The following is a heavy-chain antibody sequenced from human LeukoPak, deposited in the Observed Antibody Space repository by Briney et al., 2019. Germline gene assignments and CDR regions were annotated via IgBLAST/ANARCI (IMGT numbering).Heavy chain of an antibody. Sequence: SETLSLTCAVYGGSFSGYYWSWIRQPPGKGLEWIGEINHSGSTNYNPSLKSRVTISVDMSKNQFSLKLSSVTAADTAVYYCARGLRGYYTGWFDPWGQGTLVTVSS. D-gene: IGHD3-3*01. CDR2: INHSGST. CDR3: ARGLRGYYTGWFDP. J-gene: IGHJ5*02. V-gene: IGHV4-34*01. CDR1: GGSFSGYY.